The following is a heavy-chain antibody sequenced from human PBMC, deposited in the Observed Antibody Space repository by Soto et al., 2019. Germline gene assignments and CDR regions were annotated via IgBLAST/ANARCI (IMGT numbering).Heavy chain of an antibody. CDR2: IIPILGIA. J-gene: IGHJ4*02. V-gene: IGHV1-69*02. CDR3: ANEGPGGFDY. CDR1: GGTFSSYT. Sequence: QVQLVQSGAEVKKPGSSVKVSCKASGGTFSSYTISWVRQAPGQGLEWMGRIIPILGIANYAQKFQGRVTITADKSTSTAYMKLSSLRSEDTAVYYCANEGPGGFDYWGQGTLVTVSS. D-gene: IGHD3-16*01.